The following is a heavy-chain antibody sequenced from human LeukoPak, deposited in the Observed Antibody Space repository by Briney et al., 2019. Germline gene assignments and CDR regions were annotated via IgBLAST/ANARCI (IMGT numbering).Heavy chain of an antibody. CDR2: IIPILGIA. Sequence: SVKVSCKASGGTFSSYAISWVRQAPGQGLEWMGRIIPILGIANYAQKFQGRVTITADKSTSTAYMELSSLRPEDTAVYYCARAAAAGTTLKYWGQGTLVTVSS. V-gene: IGHV1-69*04. CDR1: GGTFSSYA. CDR3: ARAAAAGTTLKY. J-gene: IGHJ4*02. D-gene: IGHD6-13*01.